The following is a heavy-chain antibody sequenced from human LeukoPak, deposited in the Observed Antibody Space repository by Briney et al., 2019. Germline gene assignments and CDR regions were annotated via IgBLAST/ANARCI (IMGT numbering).Heavy chain of an antibody. J-gene: IGHJ6*03. V-gene: IGHV1-2*02. CDR3: ARDRPYCSSTSCPLYYYYMDV. CDR2: INPNSGGT. CDR1: GYTFTGYY. Sequence: GASVKVSCKASGYTFTGYYMHWVRQAPGQGLEWMGWINPNSGGTNYAQKFQGRVTMTRDTSISTAYVELSRLRSDDTAVYYCARDRPYCSSTSCPLYYYYMDVWGKGTTVTVSS. D-gene: IGHD2-2*01.